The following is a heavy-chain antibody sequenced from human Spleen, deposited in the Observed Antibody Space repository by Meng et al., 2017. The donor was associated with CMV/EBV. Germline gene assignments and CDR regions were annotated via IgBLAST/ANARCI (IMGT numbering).Heavy chain of an antibody. CDR3: ARGRAGDYGDLGAGLDS. V-gene: IGHV1-8*01. J-gene: IGHJ4*02. Sequence: ASVQVSCKASGYTFTSYDINWVRQATGQGLEWMGWMNPNSDNTAYAQKFQGRVTITRNTSLRTAYMELSSLRSEDTAVYYCARGRAGDYGDLGAGLDSWGQGTLVTVSS. D-gene: IGHD4-17*01. CDR1: GYTFTSYD. CDR2: MNPNSDNT.